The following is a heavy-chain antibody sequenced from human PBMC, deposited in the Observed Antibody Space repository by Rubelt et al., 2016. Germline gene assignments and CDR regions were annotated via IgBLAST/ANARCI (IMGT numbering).Heavy chain of an antibody. D-gene: IGHD2-2*01. J-gene: IGHJ2*01. V-gene: IGHV3-30*19. CDR1: GFTFSSSG. CDR3: ARGTLGYLDL. CDR2: ISSDGNDK. Sequence: QVQLVESGGGVVQPGRSLRLSCAASGFTFSSSGMHWVRQAPGKGLEWLAVISSDGNDKYYADSVKGRFTISRDNSKNTLYLQMKSLRAEDTAVYYCARGTLGYLDLWGRGTLVTVSS.